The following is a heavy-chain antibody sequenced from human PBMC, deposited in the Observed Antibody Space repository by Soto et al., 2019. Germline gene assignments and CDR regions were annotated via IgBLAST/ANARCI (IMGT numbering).Heavy chain of an antibody. CDR2: INPNSGGT. V-gene: IGHV1-2*04. CDR1: GYTFTGYY. D-gene: IGHD2-2*02. Sequence: GASVKVSCKASGYTFTGYYIHWVRQAPGQGLEWMGWINPNSGGTNYAQKFQGWVTMTRDTSISTAYMELSRLRSDDTAVYYCARASRGLYDAFDIWGQGTMVTVSS. J-gene: IGHJ3*02. CDR3: ARASRGLYDAFDI.